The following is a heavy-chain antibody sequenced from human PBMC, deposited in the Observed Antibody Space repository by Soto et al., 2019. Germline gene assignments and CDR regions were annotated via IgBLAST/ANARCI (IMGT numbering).Heavy chain of an antibody. CDR3: ARDGSGWYDFDY. Sequence: ASVKVSCKASGYTFTANYIHWVRQAPGQGLEWMGWIYPNSGDTNYAEKFQGWVTMTRDTSLNTAYMEVSRLKSDDTAVYYCARDGSGWYDFDYWGQGTLVTVSS. CDR2: IYPNSGDT. J-gene: IGHJ4*02. CDR1: GYTFTANY. D-gene: IGHD6-19*01. V-gene: IGHV1-2*04.